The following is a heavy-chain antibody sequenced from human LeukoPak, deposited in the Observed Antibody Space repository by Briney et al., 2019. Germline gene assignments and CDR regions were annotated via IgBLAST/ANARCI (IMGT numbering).Heavy chain of an antibody. CDR2: ISSSSSYI. CDR3: ARDIGHGDYGSDWFDP. V-gene: IGHV3-21*01. J-gene: IGHJ5*02. Sequence: GRSLRLSCAASGFTFSSYSMNWVRQAPGKGLEWVSSISSSSSYIYYADSVKGRFTISRDNAKNSLYLQMNSLRAEDTAVYYCARDIGHGDYGSDWFDPWGQGTLVTVSS. D-gene: IGHD4-17*01. CDR1: GFTFSSYS.